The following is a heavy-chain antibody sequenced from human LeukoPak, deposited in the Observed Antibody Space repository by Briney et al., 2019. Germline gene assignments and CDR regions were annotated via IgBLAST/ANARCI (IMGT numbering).Heavy chain of an antibody. D-gene: IGHD2-8*02. CDR1: GGSISSSSYY. Sequence: PSETLSLTCTVSGGSISSSSYYWGWIRQPPGKGLEWIGSIYYSGSTYYNPSLKSRVTISVDTSKNQFSLKLSSVTAADTAVYYCARVFQGVLGYYFDYWGQGTLVTVSS. J-gene: IGHJ4*02. CDR3: ARVFQGVLGYYFDY. CDR2: IYYSGST. V-gene: IGHV4-39*07.